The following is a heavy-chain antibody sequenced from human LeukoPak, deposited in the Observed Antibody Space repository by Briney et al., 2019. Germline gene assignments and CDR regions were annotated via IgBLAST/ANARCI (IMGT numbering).Heavy chain of an antibody. J-gene: IGHJ4*02. CDR2: IRFDGSSI. CDR1: GISFSAHG. V-gene: IGHV3-33*01. D-gene: IGHD1-26*01. Sequence: GGSLRLSCAASGISFSAHGMHWVRQAPGKGLEWVAIIRFDGSSIHYADSVKGRFTISRDNSKNTLYLQMNSLRAEDTAVYYCVRDGVGATTYFGYFDHWGQGNLVTVSS. CDR3: VRDGVGATTYFGYFDH.